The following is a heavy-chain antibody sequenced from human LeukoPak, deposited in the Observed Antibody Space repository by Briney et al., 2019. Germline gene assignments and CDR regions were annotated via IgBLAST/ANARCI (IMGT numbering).Heavy chain of an antibody. J-gene: IGHJ3*02. V-gene: IGHV3-66*01. D-gene: IGHD2-21*02. CDR3: AREGRAYCGGDCSGAFDI. CDR1: GFTVSSNY. Sequence: PGGSLRLSCAASGFTVSSNYMSWVRQAPGKGLEWVSVIYSGGSTYYADSVKGRFTISRDNSKNTLYLQMNSLRAEDMAVYYCAREGRAYCGGDCSGAFDIWGQGTMVTVSS. CDR2: IYSGGST.